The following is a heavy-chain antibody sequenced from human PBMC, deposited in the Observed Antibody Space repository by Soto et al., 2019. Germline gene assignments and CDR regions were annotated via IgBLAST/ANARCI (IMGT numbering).Heavy chain of an antibody. J-gene: IGHJ6*02. CDR1: GITFSFYG. V-gene: IGHV3-30*18. CDR2: ISYDGSNK. CDR3: AKGLYSGYDPSMDV. Sequence: PGGSLRLSCAASGITFSFYGMHWVRQAPGKGLEWVAVISYDGSNKYCADSVKGRFTISRDNSKNTLYLQMNSLRAEDTAVYYCAKGLYSGYDPSMDVWGQGTTVTVSS. D-gene: IGHD5-12*01.